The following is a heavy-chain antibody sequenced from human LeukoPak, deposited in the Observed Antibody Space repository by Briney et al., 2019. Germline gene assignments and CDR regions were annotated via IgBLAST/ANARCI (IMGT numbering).Heavy chain of an antibody. V-gene: IGHV3-21*01. CDR1: GFTFSSYA. Sequence: GGSLRLSCAASGFTFSSYAMSWVRQAPGKGLEWVSSISSSSSYIYYADSVKGRFTISRDNAKNSLYLQMNSLRAEDTAVYYCARGGAARGYYFDYWGQGTLVTVSS. CDR2: ISSSSSYI. CDR3: ARGGAARGYYFDY. D-gene: IGHD3-10*01. J-gene: IGHJ4*02.